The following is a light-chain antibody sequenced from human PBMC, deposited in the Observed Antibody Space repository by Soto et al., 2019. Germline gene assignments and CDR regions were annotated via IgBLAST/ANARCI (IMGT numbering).Light chain of an antibody. CDR1: QSVNSN. CDR3: QQYENWPRT. V-gene: IGKV3D-15*01. J-gene: IGKJ1*01. CDR2: GAS. Sequence: ETGMTQSPATLSVSPGERATLSCRASQSVNSNLAWYQQKVGQAPRLLIYGASSRATGIPARFSGSGSGTEFNLTLSSLQSEDFAVYYCQQYENWPRTFGLGTKVVIK.